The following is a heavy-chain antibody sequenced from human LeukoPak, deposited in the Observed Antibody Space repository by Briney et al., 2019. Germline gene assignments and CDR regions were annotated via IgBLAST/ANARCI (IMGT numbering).Heavy chain of an antibody. V-gene: IGHV3-30*02. Sequence: GGSLKLSCAASGFTFSSYGMHLVRQAPGKGLEWVAFIRYDGSNKYYADSVKGRFTISRDNSKNTLYPQMNNLRAEDKAVYYCANNQGIVATSPPYWGQGTLVTVSS. CDR3: ANNQGIVATSPPY. CDR2: IRYDGSNK. J-gene: IGHJ4*02. CDR1: GFTFSSYG. D-gene: IGHD5-12*01.